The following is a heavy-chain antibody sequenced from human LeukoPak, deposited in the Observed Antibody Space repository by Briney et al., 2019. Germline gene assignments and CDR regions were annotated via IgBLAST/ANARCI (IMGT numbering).Heavy chain of an antibody. CDR3: VGHSSGWFRR. CDR2: IYYSGST. D-gene: IGHD6-19*01. Sequence: TSETLSLTCTVSGGSISGSSYYWGWIRQPPGKGLEWIGSIYYSGSTYYNPSLKSRVTISVDTSKNQFSLKLSSVTAADTAVYYCVGHSSGWFRRWGQGTLVTVSS. CDR1: GGSISGSSYY. V-gene: IGHV4-39*07. J-gene: IGHJ4*02.